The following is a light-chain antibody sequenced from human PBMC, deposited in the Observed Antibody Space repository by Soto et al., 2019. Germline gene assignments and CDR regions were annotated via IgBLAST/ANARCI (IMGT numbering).Light chain of an antibody. V-gene: IGKV1-27*01. CDR3: QKYNLAPYT. CDR1: QGISSY. CDR2: AAS. Sequence: DIQMTQSPSSLSASVGDRVTITCRASQGISSYLAWYQQKPGKVPKLLIYAASTLQSGVPSRFSGSGSGTEFTLTISSLQPEDIATYYCQKYNLAPYTFGQGTKLEIK. J-gene: IGKJ2*01.